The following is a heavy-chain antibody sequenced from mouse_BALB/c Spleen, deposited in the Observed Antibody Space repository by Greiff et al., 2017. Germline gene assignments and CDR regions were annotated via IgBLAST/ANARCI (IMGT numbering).Heavy chain of an antibody. CDR1: GFSLTSYG. CDR3: ARLRAY. V-gene: IGHV2-2*02. J-gene: IGHJ3*01. Sequence: QVQLQQSGPGLVQPSQSLSITCTVSGFSLTSYGVHWVRQSPGKGLEWLVVIWSGGSTDYNAAFISRLSISKDNSKSQVFFKMNSLQANDTAIYYCARLRAYWGQGTLVTVAA. CDR2: IWSGGST.